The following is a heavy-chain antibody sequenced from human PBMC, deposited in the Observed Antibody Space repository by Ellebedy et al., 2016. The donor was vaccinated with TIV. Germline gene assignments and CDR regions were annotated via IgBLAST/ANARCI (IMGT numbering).Heavy chain of an antibody. CDR3: AREPRDPAIYYGMDV. CDR2: ISSSGSTI. CDR1: GFTFSDYY. J-gene: IGHJ6*02. Sequence: PGGSLRLSCAASGFTFSDYYMSWIRQAPGKGLEWVSYISSSGSTIYYADSVKGRFTISRDNAKNSLYLQMNSLRAEDTAVYYCAREPRDPAIYYGMDVWGQGTTVTVSS. D-gene: IGHD5-18*01. V-gene: IGHV3-11*01.